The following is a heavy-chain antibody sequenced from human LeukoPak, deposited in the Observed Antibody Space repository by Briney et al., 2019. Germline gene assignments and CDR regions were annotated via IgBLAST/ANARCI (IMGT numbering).Heavy chain of an antibody. CDR3: SKYAYNWNAPDGFDM. Sequence: GGSLRLSCAASGFTFSSYGMHWVRQAPGKGLEWVAVISSDGSRKHYGDSVKGRFTISRDNSESTLFLQMNSLRTDDTSVYFCSKYAYNWNAPDGFDMWGQGTMVIVSS. J-gene: IGHJ3*02. D-gene: IGHD1-1*01. CDR1: GFTFSSYG. CDR2: ISSDGSRK. V-gene: IGHV3-30*18.